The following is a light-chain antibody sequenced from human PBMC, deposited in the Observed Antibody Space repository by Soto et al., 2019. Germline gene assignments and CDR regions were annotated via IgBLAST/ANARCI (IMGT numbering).Light chain of an antibody. CDR1: EIIIRDT. Sequence: EIVLTQSPGTLSLSPGQRATLSSRASEIIIRDTLAWYQQRLGQAPRLLIYGASSGATGIPDRFSGSGSGTDFTLTISRLEPEDFAIYYCQQYGGVPYTFGQGTKLEIK. V-gene: IGKV3-20*01. CDR3: QQYGGVPYT. CDR2: GAS. J-gene: IGKJ2*01.